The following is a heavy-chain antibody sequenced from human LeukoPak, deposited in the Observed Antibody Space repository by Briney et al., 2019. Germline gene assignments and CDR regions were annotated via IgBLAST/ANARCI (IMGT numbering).Heavy chain of an antibody. CDR1: GGTFSSYA. D-gene: IGHD3-22*01. J-gene: IGHJ4*02. CDR2: IIPIFGTA. CDR3: ARDTYYYDSTGGGYFDY. Sequence: ASVKVSCKASGGTFSSYAISWVRQATGQGLEWMGGIIPIFGTANYAQKFQGRVTITTDESTSTAYMELSSLRSEDTAVYYCARDTYYYDSTGGGYFDYWGQGTLVTVSS. V-gene: IGHV1-69*05.